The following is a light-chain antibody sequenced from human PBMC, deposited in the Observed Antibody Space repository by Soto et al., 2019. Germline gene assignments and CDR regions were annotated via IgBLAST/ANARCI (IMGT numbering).Light chain of an antibody. CDR3: QQYETAPHT. J-gene: IGKJ2*01. Sequence: EIVLTQAPGTLSLSPGESATLSCRASQSVSSSQVAWYQQKPGQAPRLIIYGASSRATDIPDRFRGVGSETDFTLTISRLEPEDFAVYYCQQYETAPHTFGQGTKLEIK. CDR1: QSVSSSQ. CDR2: GAS. V-gene: IGKV3-20*01.